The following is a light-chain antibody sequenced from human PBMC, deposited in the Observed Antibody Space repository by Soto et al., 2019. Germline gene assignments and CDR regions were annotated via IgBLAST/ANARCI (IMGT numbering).Light chain of an antibody. CDR1: SSDVGGYNF. J-gene: IGLJ1*01. Sequence: QSVLTQPRSVSGSPGQSVTISCTGTSSDVGGYNFVSWYQQHPGKAPKLVIYDVNKRPSGVPGRFSGSKSGNTASLTISGLHAEDEADYYCCSYAGTYTHYVFGTGTKLTVL. CDR3: CSYAGTYTHYV. V-gene: IGLV2-11*01. CDR2: DVN.